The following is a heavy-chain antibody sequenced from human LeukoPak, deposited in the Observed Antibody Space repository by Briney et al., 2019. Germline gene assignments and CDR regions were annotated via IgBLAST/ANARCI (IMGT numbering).Heavy chain of an antibody. CDR2: ISTSSIYI. Sequence: GGSLRLSCAASGFTFSSYSMNWVRQAPGKGLEWVSAISTSSIYIYSADSVKGRFTISRDNARNSLYLQMNSLRAEDTAVYYCARVPTVTFFDYWGQGTLVTVSS. CDR3: ARVPTVTFFDY. CDR1: GFTFSSYS. D-gene: IGHD4-17*01. J-gene: IGHJ4*02. V-gene: IGHV3-21*06.